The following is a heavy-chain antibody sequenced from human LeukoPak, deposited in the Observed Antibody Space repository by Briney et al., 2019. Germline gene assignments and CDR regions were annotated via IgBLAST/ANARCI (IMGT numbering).Heavy chain of an antibody. D-gene: IGHD4-17*01. Sequence: PSETLSLTCAVYGGSFSGYYWSWIRQRPGKGLEWIGEINHSGSTNYNPSLKSRVTISVDTSKNQFSLKLSSVTAADTAVYYCARHRGVETTPDYYYMDVWGKGTTVTISS. CDR2: INHSGST. CDR1: GGSFSGYY. J-gene: IGHJ6*03. CDR3: ARHRGVETTPDYYYMDV. V-gene: IGHV4-34*01.